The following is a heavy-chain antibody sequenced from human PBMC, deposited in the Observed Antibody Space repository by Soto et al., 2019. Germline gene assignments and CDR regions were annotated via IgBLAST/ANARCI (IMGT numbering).Heavy chain of an antibody. Sequence: QVQLVQSGAEVKKPGSSVKVSCKASGGTFSNYALSWVRQAPGQGLEWMGDIIPIFGTTNNAQKLKGRVTITADEATSTAYMELSSLRSEDTAVYYCASREERDYYDTRGYGWGQGTLVTVSS. CDR3: ASREERDYYDTRGYG. V-gene: IGHV1-69*12. CDR1: GGTFSNYA. J-gene: IGHJ1*01. CDR2: IIPIFGTT. D-gene: IGHD3-22*01.